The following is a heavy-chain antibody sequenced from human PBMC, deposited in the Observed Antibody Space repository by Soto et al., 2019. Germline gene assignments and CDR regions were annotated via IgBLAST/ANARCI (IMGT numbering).Heavy chain of an antibody. Sequence: GGSLRLSCAASGFTFSSYGMHWVRQAPGKGLEWVAVISYDGSNKYYADSVKGRFTISRDNSKNTLYLQMNSLRAEDTAVYYCAKERFGSLRLKYYYYGMDVWGQGTTVTAP. CDR1: GFTFSSYG. J-gene: IGHJ6*02. CDR3: AKERFGSLRLKYYYYGMDV. V-gene: IGHV3-30*18. CDR2: ISYDGSNK. D-gene: IGHD3-10*01.